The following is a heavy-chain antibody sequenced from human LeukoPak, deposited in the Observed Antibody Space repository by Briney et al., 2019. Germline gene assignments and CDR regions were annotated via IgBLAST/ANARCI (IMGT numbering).Heavy chain of an antibody. D-gene: IGHD4-23*01. CDR3: ARAGFHGASGNSWHYNYMDV. CDR2: ISWNSGTI. V-gene: IGHV3-9*03. J-gene: IGHJ6*03. CDR1: GFTFDDYA. Sequence: PGRSLRLSCAASGFTFDDYAMHWVRQAPGKGLEWVSGISWNSGTIVYADSVKGRFTISRDNAKNSLYLQMDGLRAEDMALHYCARAGFHGASGNSWHYNYMDVWGKGTTVTVSS.